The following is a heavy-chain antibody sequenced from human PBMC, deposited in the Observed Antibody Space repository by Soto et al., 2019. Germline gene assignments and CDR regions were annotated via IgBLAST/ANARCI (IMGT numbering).Heavy chain of an antibody. CDR3: ARDSRLLYAFDI. D-gene: IGHD4-17*01. CDR1: GFTVSSNY. V-gene: IGHV3-66*01. Sequence: GGSLRLSCAASGFTVSSNYMSWVRQAPGKGLEWVSVIYSGGSTYYADSVKGRFTISRDNSKNTLYLQMNSLRAEDTAVYYCARDSRLLYAFDIWGQATMVTVSS. CDR2: IYSGGST. J-gene: IGHJ3*02.